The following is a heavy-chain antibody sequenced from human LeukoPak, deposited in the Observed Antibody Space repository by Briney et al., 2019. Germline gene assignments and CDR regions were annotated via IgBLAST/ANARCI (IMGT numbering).Heavy chain of an antibody. CDR1: GGSFSGYY. CDR2: INHSGST. CDR3: ARSSFGWNDAFDI. J-gene: IGHJ3*02. V-gene: IGHV4-34*01. Sequence: SETLSLTCAVYGGSFSGYYWSWIRQPPGKGLEWIGEINHSGSTNYNPSLKSRVTISVDTSKNQFSLKLSSVTAADTAVYYCARSSFGWNDAFDIWGQGTMVTVSS. D-gene: IGHD3-10*01.